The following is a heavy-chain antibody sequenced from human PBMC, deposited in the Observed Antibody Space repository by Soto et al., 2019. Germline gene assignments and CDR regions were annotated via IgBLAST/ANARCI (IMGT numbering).Heavy chain of an antibody. CDR1: GFTFSNYA. D-gene: IGHD1-1*01. V-gene: IGHV3-30-3*01. CDR3: ARDFGWNAGLEPLDC. Sequence: GGSLRLSCAASGFTFSNYAMHWVRQAPGKGLEWVAVISYDGSNKYYADSVKGRFTISRDNSKNTLYLQMNSLRAEDTAVYYCARDFGWNAGLEPLDCWGQGTLVTVSS. J-gene: IGHJ4*02. CDR2: ISYDGSNK.